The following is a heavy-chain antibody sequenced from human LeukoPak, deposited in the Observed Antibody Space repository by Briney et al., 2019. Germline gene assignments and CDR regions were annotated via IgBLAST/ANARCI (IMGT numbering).Heavy chain of an antibody. V-gene: IGHV3-48*01. CDR2: ISSSSSTI. D-gene: IGHD3-10*02. Sequence: GGSLRLSCAASGFTFSSYSMNWVRQTPGKGLEWVSYISSSSSTIYYADSVKGRFTISRDNAKNSLSLQMNSLRAEDTAVYYCAELGITMIGGVWGKGTTVTISS. CDR3: AELGITMIGGV. CDR1: GFTFSSYS. J-gene: IGHJ6*04.